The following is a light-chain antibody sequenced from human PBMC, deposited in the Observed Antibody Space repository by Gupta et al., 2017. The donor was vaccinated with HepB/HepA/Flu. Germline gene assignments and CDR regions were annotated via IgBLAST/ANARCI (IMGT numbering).Light chain of an antibody. CDR2: GKN. CDR3: NSRDSSGNHPVV. Sequence: SSELTQDPAVSVALGQTVRITCQGHSLRSYYASWYQQKPGQAPVLVIYGKNNRPSGIPDRFSGSSSGNTASLTITGAQAEDEADYYCNSRDSSGNHPVVFGGGTKLTVL. V-gene: IGLV3-19*01. CDR1: SLRSYY. J-gene: IGLJ2*01.